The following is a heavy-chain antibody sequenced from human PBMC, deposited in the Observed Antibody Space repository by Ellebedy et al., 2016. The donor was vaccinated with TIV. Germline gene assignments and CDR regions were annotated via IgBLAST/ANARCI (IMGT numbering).Heavy chain of an antibody. J-gene: IGHJ4*02. Sequence: YMSWIRQPPGKGLEWIGNIYYRGSTYYNPSLKSRVTISGDTSKNQFSLNLRSVTAADTAVYYCARGFADTSGYYQFDYWGQGTLVTVSS. CDR2: IYYRGST. CDR3: ARGFADTSGYYQFDY. CDR1: Y. D-gene: IGHD3-22*01. V-gene: IGHV4-30-4*01.